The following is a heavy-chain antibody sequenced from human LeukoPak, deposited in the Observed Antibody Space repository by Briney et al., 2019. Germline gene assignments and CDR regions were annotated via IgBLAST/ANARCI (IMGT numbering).Heavy chain of an antibody. D-gene: IGHD7-27*01. CDR2: VSYSGST. Sequence: SETLSLTCTVSGGSISSYYWSWVRQPPGKGLEWIGYVSYSGSTDYNPSLKSRVTMSVDTSKNQFSLKLSSVTAADTAVYYCARDAQTGESEDWGQGTLVTVSS. V-gene: IGHV4-59*12. J-gene: IGHJ4*02. CDR1: GGSISSYY. CDR3: ARDAQTGESED.